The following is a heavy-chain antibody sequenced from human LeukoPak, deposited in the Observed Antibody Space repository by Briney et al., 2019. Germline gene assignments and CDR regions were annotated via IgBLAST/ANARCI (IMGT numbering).Heavy chain of an antibody. CDR3: ATLYYYDSGGDF. V-gene: IGHV4-34*01. D-gene: IGHD3-22*01. J-gene: IGHJ4*02. CDR1: GGSFSGYY. Sequence: SETLSLTCAVYGGSFSGYYWSWIRQPPGKGLEWIGEINHSGSTNYNPSLKSRVAISVDTSKNQFSLKLSSVTAADTAVHYCATLYYYDSGGDFWGQGTLVTVSS. CDR2: INHSGST.